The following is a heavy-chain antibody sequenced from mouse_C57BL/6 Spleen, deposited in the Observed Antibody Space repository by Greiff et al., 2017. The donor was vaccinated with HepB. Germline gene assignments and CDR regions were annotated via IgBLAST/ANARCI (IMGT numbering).Heavy chain of an antibody. CDR3: TRDRADYGLDY. V-gene: IGHV5-9-1*02. CDR2: ISSGGDYI. CDR1: GFTFSSYA. D-gene: IGHD2-4*01. J-gene: IGHJ2*01. Sequence: EVMLVESGEGLVKPGGSLKLSCAASGFTFSSYAMSWVRQTPEKRLEWVAYISSGGDYIYYADTVKGRFPISRDNARNTLYLQMSSLKSEDTAMYYCTRDRADYGLDYWGQGTTLTVSS.